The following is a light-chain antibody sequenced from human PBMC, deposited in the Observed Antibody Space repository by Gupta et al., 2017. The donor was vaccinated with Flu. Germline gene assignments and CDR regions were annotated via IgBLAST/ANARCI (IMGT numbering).Light chain of an antibody. Sequence: QSPLTHPPSASVSPGQSSTISCTGTSSDIGAYKYVSWHQQHAGTAPKLIIYEVTKRPSGVPDRFSGSKSGNTASLTVSGLQAEDEGDYYCSSHTISNTVVFGRGTTVTVL. CDR2: EVT. CDR3: SSHTISNTVV. J-gene: IGLJ2*01. V-gene: IGLV2-8*01. CDR1: SSDIGAYKY.